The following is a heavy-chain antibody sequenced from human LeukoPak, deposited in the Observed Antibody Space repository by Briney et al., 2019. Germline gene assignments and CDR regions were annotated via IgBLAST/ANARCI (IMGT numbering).Heavy chain of an antibody. CDR2: TYYSSKWYN. V-gene: IGHV6-1*01. CDR3: ARGVAGSFDY. CDR1: GDSVSVNSAP. D-gene: IGHD2-15*01. Sequence: SQTLSLTCAISGDSVSVNSAPWNWIRQSPSRGLEWLGRTYYSSKWYNDYAVSVKSRITINPDTSKNQFSLKLSSVTAADTAVYYCARGVAGSFDYWGQGTLVTVSS. J-gene: IGHJ4*02.